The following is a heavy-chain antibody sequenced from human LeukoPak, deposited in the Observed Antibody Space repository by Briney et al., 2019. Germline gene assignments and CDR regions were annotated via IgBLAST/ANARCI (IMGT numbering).Heavy chain of an antibody. D-gene: IGHD2-15*01. V-gene: IGHV3-23*01. Sequence: GGSLRLSCAASGFTFSSYGMSWVRQAPGKGLEWVSAISGSGGSTYYADSVKGRFTISRENSKNTLYLQMNSLRAEDTAVYYCAKNGDRGAYCSGGSCYPYYYYYMDVWGKGTTVTISS. CDR2: ISGSGGST. J-gene: IGHJ6*03. CDR3: AKNGDRGAYCSGGSCYPYYYYYMDV. CDR1: GFTFSSYG.